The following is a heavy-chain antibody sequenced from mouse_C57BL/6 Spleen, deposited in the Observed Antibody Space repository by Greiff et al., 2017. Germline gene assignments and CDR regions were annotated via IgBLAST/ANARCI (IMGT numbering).Heavy chain of an antibody. CDR2: IDPENGDT. CDR1: GFNIKDDY. V-gene: IGHV14-4*01. Sequence: VQLQQSGAELVRPGASVKLSCTASGFNIKDDYMHWVKQRPEQGLEWIGWIDPENGDTEYASKFQGKATITADTSSNTAYLQLSSLTSEDTAVYYCTNGNRGYWGQGTTLTVSS. J-gene: IGHJ2*01. D-gene: IGHD2-1*01. CDR3: TNGNRGY.